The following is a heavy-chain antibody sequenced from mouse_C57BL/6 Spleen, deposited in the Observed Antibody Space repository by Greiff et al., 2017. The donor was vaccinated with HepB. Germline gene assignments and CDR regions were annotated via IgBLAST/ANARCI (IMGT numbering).Heavy chain of an antibody. J-gene: IGHJ4*01. D-gene: IGHD4-1*01. Sequence: EVKLVESGGGLVKPGGSLKLSCAASGFTFSDYGMHWVRQAPEKGLEWVAYISSGSSTIYYADTVKGRFTISRDNAKDTLFLQMTSLRSEDTAMYYSAARREKLDPYYAMDDWGQGTSVTVAS. CDR2: ISSGSSTI. CDR3: AARREKLDPYYAMDD. CDR1: GFTFSDYG. V-gene: IGHV5-17*01.